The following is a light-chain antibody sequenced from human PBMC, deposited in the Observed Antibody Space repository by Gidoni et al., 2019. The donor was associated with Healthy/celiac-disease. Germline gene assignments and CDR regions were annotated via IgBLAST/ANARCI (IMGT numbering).Light chain of an antibody. Sequence: EIVLTQSPATLSLSPGERATLSCRASQSVSSYLAWYQQKPGQAPRPLIYDASNRATGIPARFSGSGSGTDFTLTISSLEPEDFAVYYCQQRSNWPPGLTFXGXTKVEIK. CDR2: DAS. J-gene: IGKJ4*01. CDR3: QQRSNWPPGLT. V-gene: IGKV3-11*01. CDR1: QSVSSY.